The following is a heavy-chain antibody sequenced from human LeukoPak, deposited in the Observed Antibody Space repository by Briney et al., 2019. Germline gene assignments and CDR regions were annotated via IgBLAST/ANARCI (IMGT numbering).Heavy chain of an antibody. CDR3: AREILAPGKTHDH. CDR1: GFTFSNYW. J-gene: IGHJ4*02. CDR2: INSDGSIT. V-gene: IGHV3-74*01. Sequence: GGSLRLSCAASGFTFSNYWMHWVRQAPGKGLVWVSRINSDGSITSYADSVKGRFTISRDNAKNTLYLQINSLRAEDTAVYYCAREILAPGKTHDHWGQGTLVTVSS.